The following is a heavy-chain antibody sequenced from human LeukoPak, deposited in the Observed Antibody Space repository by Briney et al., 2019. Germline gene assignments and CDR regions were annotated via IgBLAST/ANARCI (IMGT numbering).Heavy chain of an antibody. Sequence: SETLSLTCTVSGYSISSGYYWGWIRQPPGKGLEWIGSIYHSGSTYYNPSLKSRVTISVDTSKNQFSLKLSSVTAADTAVYYCARAANLPLDYWGQGTLVTVSS. J-gene: IGHJ4*02. V-gene: IGHV4-38-2*02. CDR3: ARAANLPLDY. CDR1: GYSISSGYY. CDR2: IYHSGST.